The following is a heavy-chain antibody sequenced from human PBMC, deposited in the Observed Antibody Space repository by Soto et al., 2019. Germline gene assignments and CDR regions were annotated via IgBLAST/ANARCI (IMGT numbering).Heavy chain of an antibody. Sequence: QVQLQESGPGLVKPSGTLSLTCDVSGDSISSTHWWSWVRQPPGMGLEWIGEIFHSGRTYYNPSLKSRVTISADMSKNQFSLRLTSVTAADTAVYYCARVDSGVTAYFDPWGQGILVTVSS. CDR3: ARVDSGVTAYFDP. J-gene: IGHJ4*02. V-gene: IGHV4-4*02. D-gene: IGHD2-21*02. CDR2: IFHSGRT. CDR1: GDSISSTHW.